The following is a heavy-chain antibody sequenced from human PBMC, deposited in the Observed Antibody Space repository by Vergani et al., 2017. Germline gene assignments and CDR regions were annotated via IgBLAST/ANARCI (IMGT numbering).Heavy chain of an antibody. CDR1: GYTFSNYY. CDR2: INPSGGHT. CDR3: ARGDYGIVTGYRY. Sequence: QVQVVQSGAEVQKSGASVKVSCKTSGYTFSNYYMHWVRQAPGQGLEWMGIINPSGGHTNYAQKFQGRVTMTRDTSTSTVYMELSSLRSEDTAIYYCARGDYGIVTGYRYWGQGTLVTVSA. J-gene: IGHJ4*02. V-gene: IGHV1-46*03. D-gene: IGHD3-9*01.